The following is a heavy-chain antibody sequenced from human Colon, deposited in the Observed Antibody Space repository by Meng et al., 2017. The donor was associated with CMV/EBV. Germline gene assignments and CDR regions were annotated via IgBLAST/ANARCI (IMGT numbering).Heavy chain of an antibody. V-gene: IGHV3-23*03. CDR3: VKDTTPDSRFNFDC. Sequence: GESLKISCSASGFAFSGYSMSWVRQAPGSGLEWVSIIYRRSSGKYYAESVKGRFSISRDDSKSTLFLEMSRLRVEDTAIYYCVKDTTPDSRFNFDCWGQGTLVTVSS. CDR1: GFAFSGYS. CDR2: IYRRSSGK. J-gene: IGHJ4*02. D-gene: IGHD1-14*01.